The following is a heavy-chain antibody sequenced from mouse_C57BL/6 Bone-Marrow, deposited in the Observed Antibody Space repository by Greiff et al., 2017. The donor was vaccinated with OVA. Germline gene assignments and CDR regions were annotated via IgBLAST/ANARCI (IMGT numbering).Heavy chain of an antibody. J-gene: IGHJ1*03. V-gene: IGHV2-2*01. D-gene: IGHD1-2*01. CDR3: ASPHYYGGGYFDV. Sequence: VKLMESGPGLVQPSQSLSITCTVSGFSLTSYGVHWVRQSPGKGLEWLGVIWSGGSTDYNAAFISRLSISKDNSKSQVFFKMNSLQADDTAIYYCASPHYYGGGYFDVWGTGTTVTVSS. CDR2: IWSGGST. CDR1: GFSLTSYG.